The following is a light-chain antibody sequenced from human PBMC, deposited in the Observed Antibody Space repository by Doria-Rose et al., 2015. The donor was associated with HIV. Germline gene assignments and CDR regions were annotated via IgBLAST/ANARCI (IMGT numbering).Light chain of an antibody. Sequence: QKPGQAPVLVVYDDFHRPSGIPARFSGSNSGNTATPTISRVEAGDEADYYCQVWDSSSDHVLFGGGTKVTVL. CDR2: DDF. V-gene: IGLV3-21*02. CDR3: QVWDSSSDHVL. J-gene: IGLJ2*01.